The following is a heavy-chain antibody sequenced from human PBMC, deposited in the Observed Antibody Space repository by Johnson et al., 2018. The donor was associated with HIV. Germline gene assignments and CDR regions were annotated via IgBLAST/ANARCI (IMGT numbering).Heavy chain of an antibody. V-gene: IGHV3-9*01. CDR3: AGYSSSWYDAFDI. J-gene: IGHJ3*02. CDR1: GFTFDDYA. CDR2: ISWHSGSI. Sequence: VQLVESGGGLVQPGRSLRLSCAASGFTFDDYAMHWVRQAPGKGLEWVSGISWHSGSIGYADSVKGRFTISRDNAKNSLYLQMNSLRAEDTALYYCAGYSSSWYDAFDIWGQGTMVTVSS. D-gene: IGHD6-13*01.